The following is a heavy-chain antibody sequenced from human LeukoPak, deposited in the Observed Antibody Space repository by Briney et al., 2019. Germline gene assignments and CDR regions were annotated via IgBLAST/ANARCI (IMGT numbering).Heavy chain of an antibody. D-gene: IGHD7-27*01. CDR1: GGSISSYY. V-gene: IGHV4-59*01. Sequence: PSETLSLTCTVSGGSISSYYWSWIRQPPGKGLEWIGYIYYSGSTNYNPSLKSRVTISVDTSKNQFSLKLSSVTAADTAVYYCARSPGAPFDNWGQGSLVTVSS. J-gene: IGHJ4*02. CDR2: IYYSGST. CDR3: ARSPGAPFDN.